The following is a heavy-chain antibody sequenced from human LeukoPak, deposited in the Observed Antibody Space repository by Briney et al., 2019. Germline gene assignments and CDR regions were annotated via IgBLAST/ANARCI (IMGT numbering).Heavy chain of an antibody. CDR1: GYTFTSYG. V-gene: IGHV1-18*01. CDR2: ISAYNGNT. D-gene: IGHD2-15*01. Sequence: ASVKVSCKASGYTFTSYGISWVRQAPGQGLEWMGWISAYNGNTNYAQKLQGRVTMTTDTSTSTAYMELSSLRSEDTAVYYCARVSAARRAFDIWGQGTMVTVSS. CDR3: ARVSAARRAFDI. J-gene: IGHJ3*02.